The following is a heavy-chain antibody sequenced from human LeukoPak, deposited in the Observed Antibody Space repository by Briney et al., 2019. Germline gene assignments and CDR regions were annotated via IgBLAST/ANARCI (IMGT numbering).Heavy chain of an antibody. D-gene: IGHD3-16*01. CDR2: ITSDGSST. V-gene: IGHV3-74*01. CDR3: ARGLGGLDY. Sequence: PGGSLRLSCAASGXIFSSYWVYWVRQAPGRGLVWVAHITSDGSSTTYADSVKGRFTISRDNAKNPLYLQMNSLRADDTAVYYCARGLGGLDYWGQGTLVTVPS. J-gene: IGHJ4*02. CDR1: GXIFSSYW.